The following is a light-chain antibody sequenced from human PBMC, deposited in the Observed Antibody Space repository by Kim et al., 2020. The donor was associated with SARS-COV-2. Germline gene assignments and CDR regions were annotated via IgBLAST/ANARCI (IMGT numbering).Light chain of an antibody. Sequence: QSVLTQPPSVSGAPGQRVTISCTGSSSNIGAGSDVHWYQQLPGTAPRLLIFGNNNRPSGVPDRFPGAKSGTSASLAITGLQAEDESAYYCQSYDNSLSVWVFGGGTMLTVL. V-gene: IGLV1-40*01. CDR2: GNN. J-gene: IGLJ3*02. CDR3: QSYDNSLSVWV. CDR1: SSNIGAGSD.